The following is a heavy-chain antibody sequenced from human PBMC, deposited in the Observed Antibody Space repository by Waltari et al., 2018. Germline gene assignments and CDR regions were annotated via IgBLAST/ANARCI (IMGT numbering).Heavy chain of an antibody. CDR3: ARDPSNYHYYYYYGMDV. CDR1: GYTFTSYA. V-gene: IGHV7-4-1*02. Sequence: GASVKVSCKASGYTFTSYAMNWVRQAPGQGLEWMGWINTNTGNPTYAQGFTGRFVFSLDTSVSTAYLQISSLKAEDTAVYYCARDPSNYHYYYYYGMDVWGQGTTVTVSS. J-gene: IGHJ6*02. D-gene: IGHD4-4*01. CDR2: INTNTGNP.